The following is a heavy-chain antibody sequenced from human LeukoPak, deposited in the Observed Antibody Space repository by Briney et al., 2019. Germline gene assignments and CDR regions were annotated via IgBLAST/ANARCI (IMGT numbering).Heavy chain of an antibody. CDR2: IIPILGIA. CDR1: GGTFSSYA. Sequence: SVKVSCKASGGTFSSYAISWVRQAPGQGLEWMGGIIPILGIANYAQKFQGRVTITADKSTSTAYMELSSLRSKDTAVYYCARSGGYSYGLDYWGQGTLVTVSS. D-gene: IGHD5-18*01. J-gene: IGHJ4*02. CDR3: ARSGGYSYGLDY. V-gene: IGHV1-69*10.